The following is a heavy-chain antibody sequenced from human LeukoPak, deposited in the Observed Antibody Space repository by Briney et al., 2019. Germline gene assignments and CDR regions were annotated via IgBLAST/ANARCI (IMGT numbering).Heavy chain of an antibody. Sequence: GSSVKVSCKASGGTFSSYAISWVRQAPGQGLEWMGGIIPILDTANYAQKFQGRVTITADKSTNTAYMELSSLRSEDTAVYYCARGGVPGLTYFDPWGQGTLVTVSS. J-gene: IGHJ5*02. CDR3: ARGGVPGLTYFDP. V-gene: IGHV1-69*06. D-gene: IGHD2-2*01. CDR2: IIPILDTA. CDR1: GGTFSSYA.